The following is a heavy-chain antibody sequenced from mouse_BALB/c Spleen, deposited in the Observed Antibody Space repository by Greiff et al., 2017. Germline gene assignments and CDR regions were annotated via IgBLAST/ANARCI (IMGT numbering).Heavy chain of an antibody. CDR2: IDPETGGT. Sequence: QVQLKESGAELVRPGASVTLSCKASGYTFTDYEMHWVKQTPVHGLEWIGAIDPETGGTAYNQKFKGKATLTADKSSSTAYMELRSLTSEDSAVYYCTRDGYYGYWGQGTTLTVSS. D-gene: IGHD2-3*01. CDR1: GYTFTDYE. CDR3: TRDGYYGY. J-gene: IGHJ2*01. V-gene: IGHV1-15*01.